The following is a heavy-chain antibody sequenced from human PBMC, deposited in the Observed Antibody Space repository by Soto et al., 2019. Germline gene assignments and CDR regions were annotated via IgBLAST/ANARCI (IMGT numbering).Heavy chain of an antibody. CDR3: ARGPQLVLTYYDFWSGPGYYYYGMDV. D-gene: IGHD3-3*01. CDR2: ISAYNGNT. J-gene: IGHJ6*02. Sequence: ASVKVSCKASGYTFTSYGISWVRQAPGQGLEWMGWISAYNGNTNYAQKLQGRVTMTTDTSTSTAHMELRSLRSDDTAVYYCARGPQLVLTYYDFWSGPGYYYYGMDVWGQGTTVTVSS. CDR1: GYTFTSYG. V-gene: IGHV1-18*04.